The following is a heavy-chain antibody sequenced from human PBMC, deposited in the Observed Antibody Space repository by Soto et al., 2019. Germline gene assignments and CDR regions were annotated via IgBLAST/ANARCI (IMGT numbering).Heavy chain of an antibody. V-gene: IGHV4-59*01. CDR1: GGSISSYY. Sequence: SETLSLTCTVSGGSISSYYWSLIRQPPGKGLEWICNIYYTGSTNYNPSLQSRVTISVDTSKNQFSLKLSSVTAAHTAVYYCARRSGDDFWSGFSAMDVWGQGTTVTVSS. CDR2: IYYTGST. CDR3: ARRSGDDFWSGFSAMDV. J-gene: IGHJ6*02. D-gene: IGHD3-3*01.